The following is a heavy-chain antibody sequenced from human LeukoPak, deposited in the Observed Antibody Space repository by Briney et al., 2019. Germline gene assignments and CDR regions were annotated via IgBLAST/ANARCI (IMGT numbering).Heavy chain of an antibody. CDR2: IRQDGGEK. Sequence: GGSLRLSCAVSGFTFTDYWMNWVRQAPEKGLEWVASIRQDGGEKSYVDSVKGRFTISRDNTKSSLYLQINSLRAEDTAVYYCARDGTAAGLYFDLWGQGTLVTVSS. CDR3: ARDGTAAGLYFDL. J-gene: IGHJ4*01. D-gene: IGHD6-13*01. V-gene: IGHV3-7*01. CDR1: GFTFTDYW.